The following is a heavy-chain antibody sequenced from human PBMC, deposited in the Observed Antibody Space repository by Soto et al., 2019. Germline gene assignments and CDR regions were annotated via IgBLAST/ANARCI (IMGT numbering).Heavy chain of an antibody. J-gene: IGHJ4*02. Sequence: QVQLVESGGGVVQPGRSLRLSCATSGFAFSNYGMHWVRQAPGKGLEWVALIWYDGSNKYYADSVKGRFTISRDNSKNTLYLQVNSLRAEDTAVYYCDGSPPGVAGRYYFDYWGQGTLVTVSS. D-gene: IGHD6-6*01. CDR3: DGSPPGVAGRYYFDY. CDR2: IWYDGSNK. CDR1: GFAFSNYG. V-gene: IGHV3-33*01.